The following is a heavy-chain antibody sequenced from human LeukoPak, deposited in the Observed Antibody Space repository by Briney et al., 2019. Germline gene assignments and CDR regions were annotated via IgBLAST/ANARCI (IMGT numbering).Heavy chain of an antibody. CDR2: INPNSGGT. CDR3: ARRGGVYDYGDYSIDY. Sequence: ASVKVSCKASGYTFTGYYMHWVRQAPGQGLEWMGWINPNSGGTNYAQKFQGRVTMTRDTSISTAYMELSRLRSDDTAVYYCARRGGVYDYGDYSIDYWGQGTLVTVSS. J-gene: IGHJ4*02. CDR1: GYTFTGYY. V-gene: IGHV1-2*02. D-gene: IGHD4-17*01.